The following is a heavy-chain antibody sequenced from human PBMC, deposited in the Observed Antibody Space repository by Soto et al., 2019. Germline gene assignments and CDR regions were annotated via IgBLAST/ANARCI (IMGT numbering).Heavy chain of an antibody. J-gene: IGHJ6*02. Sequence: GASVKVSCKASGYTFTGYYMHWVRQAPGQGLEWMGWINPNSGGTNYAQKFQGWVTMTRDTSISTAYMELSRLRSDDTAVYYCARDLAVAGNYYYGMDVWGQGTTVTVSS. V-gene: IGHV1-2*04. CDR1: GYTFTGYY. CDR2: INPNSGGT. D-gene: IGHD6-19*01. CDR3: ARDLAVAGNYYYGMDV.